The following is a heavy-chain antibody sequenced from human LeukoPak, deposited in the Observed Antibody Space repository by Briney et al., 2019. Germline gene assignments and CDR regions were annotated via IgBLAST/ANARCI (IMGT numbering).Heavy chain of an antibody. V-gene: IGHV1-2*02. CDR3: ARDAYYDSSGYLVG. D-gene: IGHD3-22*01. CDR1: GYTFTVYY. J-gene: IGHJ4*02. CDR2: INPNSGGT. Sequence: ASVTVSFKTSGYTFTVYYIHWVRQAPGQGLQWLGWINPNSGGTNYAQNFQGRVTVTRDTSTATAYMELRWLTSDDTAVYYCARDAYYDSSGYLVGWGQGTVVTVSS.